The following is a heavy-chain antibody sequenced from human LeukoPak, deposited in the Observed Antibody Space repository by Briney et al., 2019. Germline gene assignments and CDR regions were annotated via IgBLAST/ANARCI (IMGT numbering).Heavy chain of an antibody. Sequence: SETLSLTCAVYGGSFSGYYWSWIRQPPGQGLEWIGEINDSGTTNHNPSLKSRVTISVDTSKNQFSLKLTSVTAADTALYYCARGYRLNPIHWGQGPLVTVSS. CDR1: GGSFSGYY. V-gene: IGHV4-34*01. D-gene: IGHD2-8*01. J-gene: IGHJ4*02. CDR3: ARGYRLNPIH. CDR2: INDSGTT.